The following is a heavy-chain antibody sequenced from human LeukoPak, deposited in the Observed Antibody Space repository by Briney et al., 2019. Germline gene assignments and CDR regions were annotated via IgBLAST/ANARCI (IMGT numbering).Heavy chain of an antibody. V-gene: IGHV1-2*02. Sequence: GSVKVSCKASGYTFTGYYMHWVRQAPGQGLEWMGWINPNSGGTNYAQKFQGRVTMTRDTSISTAYMELNRLRSDDTAVYYCARAPDPHNYYDTSGYYPLDYWGQGTLVTVSS. D-gene: IGHD3-22*01. CDR2: INPNSGGT. CDR3: ARAPDPHNYYDTSGYYPLDY. CDR1: GYTFTGYY. J-gene: IGHJ4*02.